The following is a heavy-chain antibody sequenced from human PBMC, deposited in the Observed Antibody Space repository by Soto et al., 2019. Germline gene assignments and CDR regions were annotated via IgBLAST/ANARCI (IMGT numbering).Heavy chain of an antibody. CDR3: AREIFGVVNNWFDP. D-gene: IGHD3-3*01. Sequence: SETLSLTCTVSGGSISSYYWSWIRQPPGKGLEWIGYIYYSGSTNYNPSLKSRVTISVDTSKNQFSLKLSSVTAADTAVYYCAREIFGVVNNWFDPWGQGTLVTVSS. CDR2: IYYSGST. J-gene: IGHJ5*02. CDR1: GGSISSYY. V-gene: IGHV4-59*01.